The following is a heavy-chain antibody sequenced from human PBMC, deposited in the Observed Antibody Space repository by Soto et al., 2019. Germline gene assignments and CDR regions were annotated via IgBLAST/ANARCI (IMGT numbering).Heavy chain of an antibody. CDR3: ARCASSCSLGF. V-gene: IGHV4-30-4*01. CDR2: IYYSGST. J-gene: IGHJ4*02. D-gene: IGHD2-15*01. CDR1: GGSISRGDYY. Sequence: SETLSLTGTGSGGSISRGDYYWSWIRQPPGKGLEWIGYIYYSGSTYYNPSLMSRVTISVDTSKNQFSLKLSSVTAADTAVYYCARCASSCSLGFWGQGTLVTVS.